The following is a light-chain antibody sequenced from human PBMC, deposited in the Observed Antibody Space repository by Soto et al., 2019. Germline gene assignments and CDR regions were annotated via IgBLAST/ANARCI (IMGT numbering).Light chain of an antibody. Sequence: DIQLTQSPSFLSASVGDRVTITCRATQDIRGHLAWYQQKPGRAPKLLIYDTSTLQSGVPSRFSGSGSGTQFTLTVSSLQPEDFATYYCHQVNAAPLTFGGGTKVEIK. V-gene: IGKV1-9*01. J-gene: IGKJ4*01. CDR2: DTS. CDR1: QDIRGH. CDR3: HQVNAAPLT.